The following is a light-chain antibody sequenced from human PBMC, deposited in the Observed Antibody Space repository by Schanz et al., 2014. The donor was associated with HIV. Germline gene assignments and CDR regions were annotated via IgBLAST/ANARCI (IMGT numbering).Light chain of an antibody. CDR3: QSYDTSLSDSV. V-gene: IGLV1-44*01. Sequence: QSVLTQPPSASGTPGQRVTISCSGSTSNIGSNHVDWYQQLPGTAPRLLIQANNQRPSGVPDRFSGSKSAPSASLAITGLQAEDEADYYCQSYDTSLSDSVLGGGTKLTVL. CDR1: TSNIGSNH. J-gene: IGLJ2*01. CDR2: ANN.